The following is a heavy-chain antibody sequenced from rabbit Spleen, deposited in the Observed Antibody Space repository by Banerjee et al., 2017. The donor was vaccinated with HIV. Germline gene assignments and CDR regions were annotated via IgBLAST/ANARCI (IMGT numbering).Heavy chain of an antibody. CDR1: GFSFSSGYY. D-gene: IGHD6-1*01. CDR2: IYNGDDNT. Sequence: QSLEESGGDLVKPGASLTLTCKASGFSFSSGYYMCWVRQAPGKGPEWIACIYNGDDNTYYASWAKGRFTISKTSSTTVTLQMTSLTAADTATYFCARWGNRNNYGTFNLWGPGTLVAVS. V-gene: IGHV1S40*01. CDR3: ARWGNRNNYGTFNL. J-gene: IGHJ4*01.